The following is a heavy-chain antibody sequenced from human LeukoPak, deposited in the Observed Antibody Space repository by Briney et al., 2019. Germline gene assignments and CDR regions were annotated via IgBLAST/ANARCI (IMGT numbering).Heavy chain of an antibody. J-gene: IGHJ6*03. V-gene: IGHV4-59*11. CDR2: IYYSGST. D-gene: IGHD3-16*01. CDR1: GGSISSHY. CDR3: ARVMTSYSYYYYMDV. Sequence: SETLSLTCTVSGGSISSHYWSWIRQPPGKGLEWIGYIYYSGSTNYNPSLKSRVTISVDTSKNQFSLKLSSVTAADTAVYYCARVMTSYSYYYYMDVWGKGTTVTVSS.